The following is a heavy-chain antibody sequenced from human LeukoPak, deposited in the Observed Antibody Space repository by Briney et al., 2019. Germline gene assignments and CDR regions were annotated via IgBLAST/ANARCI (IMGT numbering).Heavy chain of an antibody. CDR3: ARGHAPAPRSAMDV. J-gene: IGHJ6*02. CDR2: ICDNI. Sequence: GGSLRLSCVASGFSFSNFAMTWVRQAPGKGLEWVATICDNIHYADSVKGRFTISRDNAENTLFLQMNSLRPEDTAVYYCARGHAPAPRSAMDVWGQGTTVTVSS. V-gene: IGHV3-23*05. CDR1: GFSFSNFA.